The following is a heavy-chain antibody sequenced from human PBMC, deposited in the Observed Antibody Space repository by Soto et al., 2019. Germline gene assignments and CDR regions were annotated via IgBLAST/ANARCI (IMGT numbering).Heavy chain of an antibody. V-gene: IGHV1-18*04. Sequence: ASVKVSCKASGYTFTSYGISWVRQAPGQGLEWMGWISAYNGNTEYAQNFQGRVTMTTDTSTSTAYMELRRVRSDDTAVYYCARDGRVVAVAGTDYYYGMDVWGQGTTVTVPS. D-gene: IGHD6-19*01. CDR1: GYTFTSYG. CDR2: ISAYNGNT. J-gene: IGHJ6*02. CDR3: ARDGRVVAVAGTDYYYGMDV.